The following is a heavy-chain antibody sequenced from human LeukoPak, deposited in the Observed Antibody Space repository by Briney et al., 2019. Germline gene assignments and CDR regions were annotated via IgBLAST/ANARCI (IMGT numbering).Heavy chain of an antibody. CDR1: GFTFSGYG. D-gene: IGHD2-2*01. Sequence: PGGSLRLSCAASGFTFSGYGMSWVRQAPGKGLKWVSAISGSGGSTYYADSVKGRFTISRDNSKNTLYLQMNSLRAEDTAVYYCAKDEGGAPPAAYYFDYWGQGTLVTVSS. J-gene: IGHJ4*02. CDR2: ISGSGGST. CDR3: AKDEGGAPPAAYYFDY. V-gene: IGHV3-23*01.